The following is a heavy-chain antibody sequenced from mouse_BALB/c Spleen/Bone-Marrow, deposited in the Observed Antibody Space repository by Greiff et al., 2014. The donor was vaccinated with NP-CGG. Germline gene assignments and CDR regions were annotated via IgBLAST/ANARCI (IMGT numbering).Heavy chain of an antibody. V-gene: IGHV1-14*01. CDR2: INPYNDDS. J-gene: IGHJ3*01. D-gene: IGHD1-1*01. CDR1: GYTFTTYV. CDR3: ARDYYGSTSFAY. Sequence: VQLQQPGPELVKPGASVKMPCKASGYTFTTYVMHWVKQKPGQGLEWIGYINPYNDDSKYNEKFKGKATLTSDKSSSTAYMELSSLTSEDSAVYYCARDYYGSTSFAYWGQGTLVTVSA.